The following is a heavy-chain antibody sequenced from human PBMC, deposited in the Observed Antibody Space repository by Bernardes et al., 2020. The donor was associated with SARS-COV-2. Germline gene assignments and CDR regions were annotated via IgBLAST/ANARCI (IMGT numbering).Heavy chain of an antibody. D-gene: IGHD3-10*01. V-gene: IGHV3-7*01. CDR2: IKPDGSDK. Sequence: SLRISCVASGFTFRDSWMNWVRQAPGQGLEWVANIKPDGSDKDYVDSLRGRFTISRDNAKKSLYLQMNSLRVEDTAVYYCARGHYGVWGQGTMVTVSS. CDR3: ARGHYGV. CDR1: GFTFRDSW. J-gene: IGHJ3*01.